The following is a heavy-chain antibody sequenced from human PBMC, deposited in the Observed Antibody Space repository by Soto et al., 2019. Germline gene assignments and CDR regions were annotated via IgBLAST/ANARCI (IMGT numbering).Heavy chain of an antibody. Sequence: EVQLVESGGGLVQPGGSLRLSCAASGFTFSSYSMNWVRQAPGKGLEWVSYISGSSSTIDYVDSVKGRFTISSDNAKNSLYLQMNSLRAEDTAVYYCARGYYYGSGSYSQDYMDVWGKGTTVTVSS. J-gene: IGHJ6*03. CDR2: ISGSSSTI. D-gene: IGHD3-10*01. CDR1: GFTFSSYS. V-gene: IGHV3-48*01. CDR3: ARGYYYGSGSYSQDYMDV.